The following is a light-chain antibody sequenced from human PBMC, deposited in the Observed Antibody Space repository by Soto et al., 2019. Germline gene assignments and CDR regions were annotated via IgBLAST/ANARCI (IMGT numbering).Light chain of an antibody. CDR1: SSDVGSYNY. CDR3: SSYTVTATRV. CDR2: EVS. Sequence: QSALTQPASVSGSPGQSITISCTGTSSDVGSYNYVSWYQQHPGKAPKLMIYEVSNRPSGVSNRFSGSKSGNTASLTISGLQAEDEADYYCSSYTVTATRVFGGGTQLTVL. J-gene: IGLJ3*02. V-gene: IGLV2-14*01.